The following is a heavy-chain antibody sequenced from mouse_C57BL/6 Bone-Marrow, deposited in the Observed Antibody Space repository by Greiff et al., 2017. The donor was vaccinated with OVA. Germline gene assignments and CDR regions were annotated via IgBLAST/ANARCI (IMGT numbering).Heavy chain of an antibody. CDR2: ISDGGSYT. D-gene: IGHD1-1*01. V-gene: IGHV5-4*03. CDR3: ARKDYGSCYEAWFAY. Sequence: EVNVVDSGGDLVKPGGSLKLSCAASGFTFSSYAMSWVRQTPEKRLEWVATISDGGSYTYYPDNVKGRFTISRDNAKNNLYLQMSHLKSEDTAMYYCARKDYGSCYEAWFAYWGQGTLVTVSA. J-gene: IGHJ3*01. CDR1: GFTFSSYA.